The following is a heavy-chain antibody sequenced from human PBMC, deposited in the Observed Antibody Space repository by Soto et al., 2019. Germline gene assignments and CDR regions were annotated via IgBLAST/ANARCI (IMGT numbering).Heavy chain of an antibody. CDR3: ARGILGGVRIDYGMDV. D-gene: IGHD2-8*02. CDR1: GFTFRNYN. CDR2: ITSAGSYI. Sequence: EVQLVESGGGLVEPGGSLRLSCAASGFTFRNYNMNWVRQPPGKGLEWVSSITSAGSYIYYAESLKGRVTISRDNAKNSLFLQMNSLRAEDTALYFCARGILGGVRIDYGMDVWGQGTTVTVSS. J-gene: IGHJ6*02. V-gene: IGHV3-21*01.